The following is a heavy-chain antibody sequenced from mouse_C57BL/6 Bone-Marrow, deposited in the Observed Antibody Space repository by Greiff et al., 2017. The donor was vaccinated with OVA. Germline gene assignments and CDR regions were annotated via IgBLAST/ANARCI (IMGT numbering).Heavy chain of an antibody. Sequence: VQGVESGAELVRPGASVTLSCKASGYTFTDYEMHWVKQTPVHGLEWIGAIDPETGGTAYNQKFKGKAILTADKSSSTAYMELRSLTSEDSAVYYCTRGYSNYYAMDYWGQGPSVTVSS. CDR3: TRGYSNYYAMDY. CDR1: GYTFTDYE. J-gene: IGHJ4*01. D-gene: IGHD2-5*01. CDR2: IDPETGGT. V-gene: IGHV1-15*01.